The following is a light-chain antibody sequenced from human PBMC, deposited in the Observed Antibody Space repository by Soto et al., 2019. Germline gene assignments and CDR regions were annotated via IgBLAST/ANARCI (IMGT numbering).Light chain of an antibody. CDR2: EVS. CDR3: SSFTTSNTWV. Sequence: QSVLTQPASVSGSPGQSITISCTGTSSDVGAYDYVSWYQQHPGKAPKFMLYEVSNRPSGLSNRFSGSKSSNTASLTISGLQAEDEADYYRSSFTTSNTWVFGGGTKLTVL. CDR1: SSDVGAYDY. J-gene: IGLJ3*02. V-gene: IGLV2-14*01.